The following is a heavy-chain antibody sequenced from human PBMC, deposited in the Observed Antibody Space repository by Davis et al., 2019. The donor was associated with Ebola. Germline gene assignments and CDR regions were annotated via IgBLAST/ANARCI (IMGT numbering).Heavy chain of an antibody. Sequence: PSETLSLTCTVSGGSISSYYWSWIRQPAGKGLEWIGRIYTSGSTNYNPSLKSRVTMSVDTSKNQFSLKLSSVTAADTAVYYCARDMGATAWALSFDYWGQGTLVTVSS. CDR1: GGSISSYY. CDR2: IYTSGST. J-gene: IGHJ4*02. CDR3: ARDMGATAWALSFDY. D-gene: IGHD1-26*01. V-gene: IGHV4-4*07.